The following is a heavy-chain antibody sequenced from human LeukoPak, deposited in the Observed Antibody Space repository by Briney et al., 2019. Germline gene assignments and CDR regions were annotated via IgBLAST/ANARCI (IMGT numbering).Heavy chain of an antibody. V-gene: IGHV3-66*01. CDR3: ARVPSPVGATFYFDY. CDR2: IYSGGST. D-gene: IGHD1-26*01. J-gene: IGHJ4*02. Sequence: GGSLRLSCAASGFTVSSNYMSWVRQAPGKRLEWVSVIYSGGSTYYADSVRGRFTISRDNSKNTLYLQMNSLRAEDTAVYYCARVPSPVGATFYFDYWGQGTLVTVSS. CDR1: GFTVSSNY.